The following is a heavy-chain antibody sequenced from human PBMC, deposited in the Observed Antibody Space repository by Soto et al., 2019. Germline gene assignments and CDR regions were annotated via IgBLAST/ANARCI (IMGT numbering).Heavy chain of an antibody. J-gene: IGHJ5*02. Sequence: PSETLSLTCTVSGGSISSSSYYWGWIRQPPGKGLEWIGSIYYSGSTYYNPSLKSRVTISVDTSKNQFSLKLSSVTAADTAVYYCARGSHNYYGSGSHENWFDPWGQGTLVTVSS. V-gene: IGHV4-39*01. CDR2: IYYSGST. CDR3: ARGSHNYYGSGSHENWFDP. CDR1: GGSISSSSYY. D-gene: IGHD3-10*01.